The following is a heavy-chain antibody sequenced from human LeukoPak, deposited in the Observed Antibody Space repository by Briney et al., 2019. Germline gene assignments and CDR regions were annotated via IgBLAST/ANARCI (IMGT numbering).Heavy chain of an antibody. CDR3: ARGSQKISGSYPLFYVY. D-gene: IGHD1-26*01. J-gene: IGHJ4*02. V-gene: IGHV1-2*02. CDR2: INPNSGGT. CDR1: GYTFTGYY. Sequence: ASVKVSCKTSGYTFTGYYMHWVRQAPGQGLEWMGWINPNSGGTNYAQKFQGRVTMTRDTSISTAYVELSRLRSDDTAVYYCARGSQKISGSYPLFYVYWGQGTLVTVSS.